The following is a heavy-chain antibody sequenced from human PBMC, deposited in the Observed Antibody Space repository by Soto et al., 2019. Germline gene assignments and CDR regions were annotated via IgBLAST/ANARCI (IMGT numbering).Heavy chain of an antibody. V-gene: IGHV3-23*01. Sequence: PGGSLRLSCAASGFTFGDFYMSWVRQAPGKGLEWVAGISPSGNSKYYADPVKGRFTISGDNSKRTLYLQMNSLRAEDTAIYYCATDPRGPDYWGQGTQVTVSS. J-gene: IGHJ4*02. CDR2: ISPSGNSK. CDR1: GFTFGDFY. CDR3: ATDPRGPDY.